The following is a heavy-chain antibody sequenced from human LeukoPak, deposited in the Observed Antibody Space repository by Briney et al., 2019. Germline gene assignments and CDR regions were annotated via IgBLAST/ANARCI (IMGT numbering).Heavy chain of an antibody. J-gene: IGHJ4*02. Sequence: ASVKVSCKAFGYTFTSYGINWVRQAPGQGLEWLGWISGYTGHTNYVQKIQGRVTMTTDTSTNTAYMELRSLRSDDTAVYYCARGPGIAVAGVFDYWGQGSLVTVSS. CDR1: GYTFTSYG. CDR3: ARGPGIAVAGVFDY. V-gene: IGHV1-18*04. CDR2: ISGYTGHT. D-gene: IGHD6-19*01.